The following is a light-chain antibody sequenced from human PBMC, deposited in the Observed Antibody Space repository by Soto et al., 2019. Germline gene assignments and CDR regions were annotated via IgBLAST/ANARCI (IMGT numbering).Light chain of an antibody. V-gene: IGLV1-40*01. CDR1: SSNIGAGFD. CDR3: QSYHSSLSVYV. CDR2: GNN. J-gene: IGLJ1*01. Sequence: SVLTQPPSVSGAPGQRVTFSCTGSSSNIGAGFDVHWYQQLPGTAPKLLIYGNNNRPSGVPDRFSGSKSGASASLAIAGLEAEDEADYYCQSYHSSLSVYVFGNGTKVT.